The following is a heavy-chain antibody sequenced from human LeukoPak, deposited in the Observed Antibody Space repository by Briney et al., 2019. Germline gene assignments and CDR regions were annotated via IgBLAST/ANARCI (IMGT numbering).Heavy chain of an antibody. J-gene: IGHJ4*02. V-gene: IGHV1-69*04. Sequence: SVKVSCKASGGTISRYAISWVRQAPGQGLEWMGRIIPIFGIANYAQKFQGRVTITADKSTSTAYMELSSLRSEDTAVYYCARYSGYNSFDYWGQGTLVTVSS. CDR1: GGTISRYA. CDR3: ARYSGYNSFDY. D-gene: IGHD5-12*01. CDR2: IIPIFGIA.